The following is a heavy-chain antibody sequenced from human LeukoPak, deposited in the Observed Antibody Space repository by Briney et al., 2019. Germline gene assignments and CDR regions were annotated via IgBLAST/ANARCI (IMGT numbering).Heavy chain of an antibody. Sequence: PGRSLRLSCAASGFTFITSAMHWVRQGPGKGLEWVAVISYDGVNIYYADSVKGRFTISRDNSKNTLYLQMHSLRAEDTAVYYCARPITTYYYDSIRPFENWGQRVLETVSS. CDR3: ARPITTYYYDSIRPFEN. CDR1: GFTFITSA. V-gene: IGHV3-30*04. CDR2: ISYDGVNI. J-gene: IGHJ4*02. D-gene: IGHD3-22*01.